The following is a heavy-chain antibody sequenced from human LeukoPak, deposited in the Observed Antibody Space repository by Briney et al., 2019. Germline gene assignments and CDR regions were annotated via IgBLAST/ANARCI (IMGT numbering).Heavy chain of an antibody. CDR1: GFTFSSYA. CDR3: ARDSQYYYGSGSYYPFDY. V-gene: IGHV3-48*04. CDR2: STERGSAI. Sequence: PGGSLRLSCAASGFTFSSYAMSWVRQAPGKGLEWISYSTERGSAIYYADSVKGRFTISRDNAKNSLYLQMNSLRAEDTAVYYCARDSQYYYGSGSYYPFDYWGQGTLVTVSS. J-gene: IGHJ4*02. D-gene: IGHD3-10*01.